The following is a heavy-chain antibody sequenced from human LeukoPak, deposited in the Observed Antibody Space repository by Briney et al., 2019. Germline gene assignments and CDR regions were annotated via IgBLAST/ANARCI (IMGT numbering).Heavy chain of an antibody. Sequence: PSETLSLTCAVSGGSINSGNWWSWVRQAPGKGLEWVSYISSSSNVIYYTDSVKGRFTISRDNARNLLSLQMNSLRAEDTAVYYCAVVVVINMGEVFDIWGQGTLVTVSS. D-gene: IGHD3-22*01. V-gene: IGHV3-48*01. CDR2: ISSSSNVI. J-gene: IGHJ3*02. CDR1: GGSINSGN. CDR3: AVVVVINMGEVFDI.